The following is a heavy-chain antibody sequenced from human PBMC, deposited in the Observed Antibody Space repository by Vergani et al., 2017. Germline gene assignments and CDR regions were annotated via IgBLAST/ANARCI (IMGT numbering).Heavy chain of an antibody. CDR2: ISGPGLST. CDR1: GFTFSTSA. D-gene: IGHD3-22*01. J-gene: IGHJ4*02. CDR3: AKDGRPPSDRSDPPLLD. Sequence: EVHLLESGGGLVQSGGSLRLSCAASGFTFSTSAVSWVRQAPGRGLAWVSSISGPGLSTYYADSVKGRFAIAKDNSKSTLYLQMNRLRPEDTDVYYCAKDGRPPSDRSDPPLLDWGQGTLVTVSS. V-gene: IGHV3-23*01.